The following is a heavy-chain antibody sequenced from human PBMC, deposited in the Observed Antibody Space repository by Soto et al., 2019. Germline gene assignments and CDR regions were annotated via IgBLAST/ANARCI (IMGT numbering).Heavy chain of an antibody. V-gene: IGHV1-69*01. D-gene: IGHD3-10*01. CDR1: SYD. Sequence: SYDVSWVQQEPGQGPEWMGGIIPIFGTANSPQKLQGRVTITADEYTSSAYMALSSLRSEDTAVYYCARVLYYSGSGSYYSFGYWGQGILVTVS. CDR3: ARVLYYSGSGSYYSFGY. J-gene: IGHJ4*02. CDR2: IIPIFGTA.